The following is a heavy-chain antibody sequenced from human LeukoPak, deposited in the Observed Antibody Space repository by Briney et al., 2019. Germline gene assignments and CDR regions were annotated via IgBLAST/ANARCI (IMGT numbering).Heavy chain of an antibody. CDR1: GGSISSYY. D-gene: IGHD1-1*01. Sequence: SETLSLTCTVSGGSISSYYWSWIRQPPGKGLEWIGYIYYSGSTNYNPSLKSRVTISVDTSKNQFSLKLSSVTAADTAVYYCARGELHGTFDYWGQGTLVTVSS. CDR3: ARGELHGTFDY. V-gene: IGHV4-59*12. J-gene: IGHJ4*02. CDR2: IYYSGST.